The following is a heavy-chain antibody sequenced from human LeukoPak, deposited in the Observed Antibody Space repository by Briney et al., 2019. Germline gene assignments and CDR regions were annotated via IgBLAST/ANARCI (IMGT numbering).Heavy chain of an antibody. CDR1: GAPISRFY. V-gene: IGHV4-4*09. CDR2: IYNGVPT. J-gene: IGHJ4*02. Sequence: SETLSLICTTSGAPISRFYWSWVRRPAGKGLEWIGNIYNGVPTFFNPSLKSRVTLSVDTSKTQFSLQLASVTAADTAVYYCVQTTGWPGFDYCGQGILVTVSS. CDR3: VQTTGWPGFDY. D-gene: IGHD6-19*01.